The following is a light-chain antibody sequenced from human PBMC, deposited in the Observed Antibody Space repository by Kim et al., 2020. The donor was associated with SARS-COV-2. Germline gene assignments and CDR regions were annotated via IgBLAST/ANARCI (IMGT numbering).Light chain of an antibody. CDR2: QDS. CDR1: KLGDKY. J-gene: IGLJ2*01. V-gene: IGLV3-1*01. CDR3: QAWDSSTVV. Sequence: VSPGQTDSITCYVDKLGDKYACWYQQKPGQSPVLVIYQDSKRPSGIPERFSGSNSGNTATLTISGTQAMDEADYYCQAWDSSTVVFGGGTQLTVL.